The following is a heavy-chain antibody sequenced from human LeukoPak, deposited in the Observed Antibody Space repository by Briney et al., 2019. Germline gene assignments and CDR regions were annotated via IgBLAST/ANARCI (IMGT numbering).Heavy chain of an antibody. CDR3: ARGLWFGELFSWAFDI. CDR1: GYTFTSYD. CDR2: MNPNSGNT. Sequence: GASVKVSCKASGYTFTSYDINWVRQATGQGLEWMGRMNPNSGNTGYAQKFQGRVTITRNTSISTAYMELSSLRSEDTAVYYCARGLWFGELFSWAFDIWGQGTMVTVSS. V-gene: IGHV1-8*01. J-gene: IGHJ3*02. D-gene: IGHD3-10*01.